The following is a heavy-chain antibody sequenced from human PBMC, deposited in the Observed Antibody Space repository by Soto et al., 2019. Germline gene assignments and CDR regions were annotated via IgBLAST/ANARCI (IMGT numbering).Heavy chain of an antibody. D-gene: IGHD3-9*01. CDR2: ISGSGGST. Sequence: GGSLRLSCAASGFTFSSYAMSWVRQAPGKGLEWVSAISGSGGSTYYADSVKGRFTISRDNSKNTLYLQMNSLRAEDTAVYYCAKPMYYDILIGYYLNSGGAFDIWGQGTMVTVSS. V-gene: IGHV3-23*01. J-gene: IGHJ3*02. CDR1: GFTFSSYA. CDR3: AKPMYYDILIGYYLNSGGAFDI.